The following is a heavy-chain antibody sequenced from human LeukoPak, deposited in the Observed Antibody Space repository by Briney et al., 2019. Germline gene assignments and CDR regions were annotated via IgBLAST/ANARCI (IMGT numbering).Heavy chain of an antibody. CDR2: INHSGST. Sequence: SETLSLTCAVYGGSFSGYYWSWIRQPPGKGLEWIGEINHSGSTNYNPSLKSRVTISVDTSKNQFSLKLSSVTAADTAVYYCARSPLLWFGELSPFDYWGQGTLVTVSS. J-gene: IGHJ4*02. V-gene: IGHV4-34*01. CDR1: GGSFSGYY. CDR3: ARSPLLWFGELSPFDY. D-gene: IGHD3-10*01.